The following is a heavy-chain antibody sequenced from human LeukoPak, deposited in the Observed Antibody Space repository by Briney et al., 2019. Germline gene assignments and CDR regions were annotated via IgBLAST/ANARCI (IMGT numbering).Heavy chain of an antibody. V-gene: IGHV4-34*01. Sequence: SETLSLTCAVYGGSLGGYYWTWIRQYPGKGPEWIGEINHSGTSNYNPSLKRRVIMSVDTAKNQFSLRLNSVSAADTAVYYCARGGYFDSSGYPIPLDSWGQGTLVTVSA. D-gene: IGHD3-22*01. CDR1: GGSLGGYY. J-gene: IGHJ4*02. CDR3: ARGGYFDSSGYPIPLDS. CDR2: INHSGTS.